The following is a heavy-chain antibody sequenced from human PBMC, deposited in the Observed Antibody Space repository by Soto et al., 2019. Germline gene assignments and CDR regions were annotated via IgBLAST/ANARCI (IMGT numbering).Heavy chain of an antibody. CDR2: IYPGDSDT. CDR1: GYSFTSYW. V-gene: IGHV5-51*01. J-gene: IGHJ6*02. D-gene: IGHD4-17*01. Sequence: PGESLKLSCKGSGYSFTSYWIGWVRQMPGKGLEWMGIIYPGDSDTRYSPSFQGQVTISADKSISTAYLQWSSLKASDTAMYYCARHRGATVTTKRYMGLYYYYGMDVWGQGTTVTVSS. CDR3: ARHRGATVTTKRYMGLYYYYGMDV.